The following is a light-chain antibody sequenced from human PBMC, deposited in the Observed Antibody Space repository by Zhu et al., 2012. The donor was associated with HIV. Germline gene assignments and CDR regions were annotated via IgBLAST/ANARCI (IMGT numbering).Light chain of an antibody. Sequence: DVQLTQSPSFLSASVGDRVTITCRASESISRYLAWYQQKPGKAPKLLIYDASTLQSGVPSTFSGSGSGTEFTLTISSLQPEDFAIYYCQHYDNYPYTFGQGTKLDIK. CDR2: DAS. CDR3: QHYDNYPYT. V-gene: IGKV1-9*01. J-gene: IGKJ2*01. CDR1: ESISRY.